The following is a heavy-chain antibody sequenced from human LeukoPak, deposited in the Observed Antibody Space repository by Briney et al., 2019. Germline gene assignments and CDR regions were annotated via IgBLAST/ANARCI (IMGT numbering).Heavy chain of an antibody. CDR1: GGTFSSYA. CDR3: ATDDCSGGIQGCAFGY. V-gene: IGHV1-69*06. D-gene: IGHD2-15*01. CDR2: IIPIFGTA. Sequence: APVKVSCKASGGTFSSYAISWVRQAPGQGLEWMGGIIPIFGTANYAQKFQGRVTITADKSTSTAYMELSSLRSEDTAVYYCATDDCSGGIQGCAFGYWGQGTLVTVSS. J-gene: IGHJ4*02.